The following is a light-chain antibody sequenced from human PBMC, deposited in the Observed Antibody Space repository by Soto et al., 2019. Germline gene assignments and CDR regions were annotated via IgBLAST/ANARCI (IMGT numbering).Light chain of an antibody. J-gene: IGKJ5*01. CDR2: GAS. Sequence: ELVMTQSRATLSVSPGERPTLSCKASQSVRTNLAWYQQKPGQAPRLFIYGASARATGIPARFSGSVCGTDFTLTISSLEPQDFAVYYGQQRSNWPPITFGQGTRLEIK. CDR1: QSVRTN. CDR3: QQRSNWPPIT. V-gene: IGKV3-15*01.